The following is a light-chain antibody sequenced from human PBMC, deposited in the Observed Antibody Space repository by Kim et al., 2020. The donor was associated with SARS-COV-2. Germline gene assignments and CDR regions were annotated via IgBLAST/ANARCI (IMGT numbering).Light chain of an antibody. CDR3: AAWDDSLSGRV. V-gene: IGLV1-47*01. J-gene: IGLJ3*02. CDR2: RNN. CDR1: SSNIGSNY. Sequence: GQRVTISCSGSSSNIGSNYVYWYQQLPGTAPKLLIYRNNQRPSGVPDRFFGSKSGTSASLAISRLRSEDEADYYCAAWDDSLSGRVFGGGTQLTVL.